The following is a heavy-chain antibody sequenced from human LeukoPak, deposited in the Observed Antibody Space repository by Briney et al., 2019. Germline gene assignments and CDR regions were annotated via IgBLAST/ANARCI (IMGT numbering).Heavy chain of an antibody. CDR1: GSRFTSYW. CDR2: IDPSDSYT. V-gene: IGHV5-10-1*01. D-gene: IGHD3-10*01. Sequence: GASLQISGQGSGSRFTSYWISWVRQLPGKGLEWMGRIDPSDSYTNYSPSFQGHVTISADKSISTAYLQWSSLKASDTAMYYCASSTYYYGSGSYYRDYYYYYGMDVWGKGTTVTVSS. CDR3: ASSTYYYGSGSYYRDYYYYYGMDV. J-gene: IGHJ6*04.